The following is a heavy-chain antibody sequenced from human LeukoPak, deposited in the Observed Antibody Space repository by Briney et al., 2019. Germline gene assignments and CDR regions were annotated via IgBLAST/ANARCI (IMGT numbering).Heavy chain of an antibody. CDR2: INGDSSTT. CDR1: GFTFSNYW. D-gene: IGHD1-26*01. J-gene: IGHJ4*02. Sequence: PGGSLRLSCAASGFTFSNYWMHWVRQAPGKGLVWVSRINGDSSTTVYADSVKGRFSSSRDNAKNTAYLQINSLRAEDTAVYYCVRLKGGYWGQGTLVTVSS. V-gene: IGHV3-74*01. CDR3: VRLKGGY.